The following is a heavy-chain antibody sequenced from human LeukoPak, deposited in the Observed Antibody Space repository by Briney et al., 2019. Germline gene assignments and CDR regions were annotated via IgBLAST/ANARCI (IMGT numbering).Heavy chain of an antibody. V-gene: IGHV4-34*01. J-gene: IGHJ4*02. Sequence: SETLSLTCTVYGGSFSGYYWSWIRQPPGKGLEWIGEINHSGGTNYNPSLKSRVTISVETSKNQFALKLTSVTAADTAVYYCAREGSGSWTRVAYWGQGTLVTVSS. CDR3: AREGSGSWTRVAY. CDR2: INHSGGT. D-gene: IGHD6-25*01. CDR1: GGSFSGYY.